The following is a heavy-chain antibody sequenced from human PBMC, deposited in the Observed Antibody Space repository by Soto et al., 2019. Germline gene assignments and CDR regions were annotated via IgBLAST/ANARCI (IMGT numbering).Heavy chain of an antibody. J-gene: IGHJ3*02. CDR1: VFTVSSNY. CDR3: AKDRTFDS. CDR2: IYSGGGI. Sequence: WSLRLSCSASVFTVSSNYISWFRQAPGKWLEWVSVIYSGGGIYYADSVMGRFTISRDNSKNTVYLQMNSLRAEDTAVYYCAKDRTFDSWGQGTMVTVSS. V-gene: IGHV3-53*01.